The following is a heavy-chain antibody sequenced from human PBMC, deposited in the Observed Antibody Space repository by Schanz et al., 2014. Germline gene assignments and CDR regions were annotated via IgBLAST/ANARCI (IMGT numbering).Heavy chain of an antibody. V-gene: IGHV1-69*02. J-gene: IGHJ4*01. CDR3: GTGFSRSDIEF. D-gene: IGHD2-15*01. CDR1: GGTFSSDT. Sequence: QVHLVQSGAEVKKPGSSVKVSCKASGGTFSSDTFSWVRQAPGQGLEWMGRIVPIAGITNYAQRFQGRVTITADKSSDTSYMELSILRSEATAVYCCGTGFSRSDIEFWGQGPLITVSS. CDR2: IVPIAGIT.